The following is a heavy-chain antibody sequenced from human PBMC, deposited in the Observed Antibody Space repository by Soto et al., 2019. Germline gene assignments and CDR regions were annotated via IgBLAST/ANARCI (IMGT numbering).Heavy chain of an antibody. CDR1: GFTFSDYY. Sequence: GGSLRLSCAASGFTFSDYYMSWIRQAPWKGLEWVSYISSSGSTIYYADSVKGRFTISRDNAKNSLYLQMNSLRAEDTAVYYCARKFVLLRHDAFDIWGQGTMVTVSS. J-gene: IGHJ3*02. D-gene: IGHD2-15*01. CDR3: ARKFVLLRHDAFDI. CDR2: ISSSGSTI. V-gene: IGHV3-11*01.